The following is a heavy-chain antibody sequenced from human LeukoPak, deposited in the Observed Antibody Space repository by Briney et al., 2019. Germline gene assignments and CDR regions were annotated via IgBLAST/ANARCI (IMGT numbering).Heavy chain of an antibody. J-gene: IGHJ4*02. CDR1: GASISDYY. V-gene: IGHV4-59*01. Sequence: SETLSLTCTVSGASISDYYWSWIRQPPGRGLEWIGYIYYTGSTNYNPSLRSRVTMSVDTSKNQFSLKLTSVTAADTAVYYCARNQWLDFWGQGTLVTVSS. CDR2: IYYTGST. CDR3: ARNQWLDF. D-gene: IGHD5-24*01.